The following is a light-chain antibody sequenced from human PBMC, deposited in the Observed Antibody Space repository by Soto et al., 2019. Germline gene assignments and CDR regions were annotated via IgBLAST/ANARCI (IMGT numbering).Light chain of an antibody. CDR2: GAS. J-gene: IGKJ4*01. Sequence: EVVLTQSPGTLSLSPGERATLSCRASQSLSSSYLAWYQQKPGQAPRLLIYGASSRATGIPDRFSGSASGTDFTLTISRLEPEDFAVYYCQQYGSSPPRLTFGGGTKVEIK. V-gene: IGKV3-20*01. CDR3: QQYGSSPPRLT. CDR1: QSLSSSY.